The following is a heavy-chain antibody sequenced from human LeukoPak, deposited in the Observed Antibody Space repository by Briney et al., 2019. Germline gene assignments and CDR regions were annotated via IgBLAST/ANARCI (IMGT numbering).Heavy chain of an antibody. V-gene: IGHV4-34*01. CDR1: GVSFSGYY. Sequence: SETLCLACAVYGVSFSGYYWSWIRQPPGRGLEWIGEINHSGSTNYNPSLKSRVTISVDTSKNQFSLKLSSVTAADTAVYYCARRMSSGWYEHFDYWGQGTLVTVSS. D-gene: IGHD6-19*01. CDR2: INHSGST. CDR3: ARRMSSGWYEHFDY. J-gene: IGHJ4*02.